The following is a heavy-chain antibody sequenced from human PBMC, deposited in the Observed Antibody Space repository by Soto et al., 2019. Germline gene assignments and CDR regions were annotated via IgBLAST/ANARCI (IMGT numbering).Heavy chain of an antibody. Sequence: VGSLRLSWAASGFTFSNYAMSWVRQAPGKGLEWVSSINDSGGSKYYADSVKGRFTISGDNSKNTLYLQMDSLRAEDTAVYYCAKVPVLEWLLLFDYWGQGTLVTVSS. D-gene: IGHD3-3*01. J-gene: IGHJ4*02. CDR2: INDSGGSK. V-gene: IGHV3-23*01. CDR3: AKVPVLEWLLLFDY. CDR1: GFTFSNYA.